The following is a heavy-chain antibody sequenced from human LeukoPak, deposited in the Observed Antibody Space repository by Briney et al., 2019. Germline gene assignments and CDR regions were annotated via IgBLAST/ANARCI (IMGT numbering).Heavy chain of an antibody. CDR1: GYTLSELS. V-gene: IGHV1-24*01. J-gene: IGHJ4*02. CDR3: SSSGVEEGQGLHF. CDR2: FDVAETDT. Sequence: ASVTVSCKVSGYTLSELSMHWVRQSPGKGLEWMGGFDVAETDTIYAQKFQGRVTMTEDTSTDTAYMELNSLSSEDTAVYYCSSSGVEEGQGLHFWGQGTLVTVSS. D-gene: IGHD1-1*01.